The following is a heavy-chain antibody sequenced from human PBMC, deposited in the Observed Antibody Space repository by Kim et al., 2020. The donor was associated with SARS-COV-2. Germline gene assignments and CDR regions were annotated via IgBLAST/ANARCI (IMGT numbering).Heavy chain of an antibody. V-gene: IGHV4-34*01. Sequence: SETLSLTCAVYGGSFSVTSFYWSWIRQPPGKGLEWIVEISRGGSTKYNPTRTGRAAISIGTSNNQFSLELRSVTDAATAKYYCARGGVPGSCFNYW. CDR2: ISRGGST. CDR1: GGSFSVTSFY. J-gene: IGHJ2*01. D-gene: IGHD3-10*01. CDR3: ARGGVPGSCFNYW.